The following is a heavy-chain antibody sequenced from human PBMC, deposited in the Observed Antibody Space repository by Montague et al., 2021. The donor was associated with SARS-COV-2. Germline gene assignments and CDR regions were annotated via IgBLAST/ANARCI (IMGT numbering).Heavy chain of an antibody. CDR3: ARADRRSPDTSPLDYYKGMDL. J-gene: IGHJ6*02. Sequence: SETLSLTCTVSGDSISTSYWAWIRQPQGQGRGRIGFMYYSGRTSTNSSLKSQVPISVSTSKNQVSLNLTSVTAADTAVYFCARADRRSPDTSPLDYYKGMDLWGQGTTVTVSS. D-gene: IGHD3-22*01. V-gene: IGHV4-59*01. CDR2: MYYSGRT. CDR1: GDSISTSY.